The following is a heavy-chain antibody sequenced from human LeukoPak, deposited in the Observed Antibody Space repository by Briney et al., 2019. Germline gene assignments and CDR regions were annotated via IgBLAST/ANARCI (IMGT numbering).Heavy chain of an antibody. CDR1: RFTLSNYW. J-gene: IGHJ5*02. D-gene: IGHD3-10*01. CDR3: VRGVYASGSSP. CDR2: IISDGSSN. Sequence: GGSLRLSCEASRFTLSNYWMYWVRQAPGKGLVWVSRIISDGSSNYADSVKGRFTISRDNAKNTLYLQMNSLRAEDTAVYYCVRGVYASGSSPWGQGTLVTVSS. V-gene: IGHV3-74*01.